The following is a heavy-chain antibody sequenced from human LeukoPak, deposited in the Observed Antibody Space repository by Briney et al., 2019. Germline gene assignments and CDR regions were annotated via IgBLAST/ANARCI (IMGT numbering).Heavy chain of an antibody. CDR1: GFTFSSYA. CDR2: ISYDGSNK. V-gene: IGHV3-30*04. J-gene: IGHJ4*02. D-gene: IGHD6-19*01. CDR3: ARVAVAEFYYFDY. Sequence: GGSLRLSCAASGFTFSSYAMHWVRQAPGKGLEWVAVISYDGSNKYYADSVKGRFTISRDNSKITLYLQMNSLRAEDTAVYYCARVAVAEFYYFDYWGQGTLVTVSS.